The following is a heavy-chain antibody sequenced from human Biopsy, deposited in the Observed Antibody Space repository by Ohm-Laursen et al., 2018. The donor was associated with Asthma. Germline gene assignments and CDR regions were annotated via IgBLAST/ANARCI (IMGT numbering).Heavy chain of an antibody. CDR1: GGSMTPTSHY. V-gene: IGHV4-39*01. D-gene: IGHD3-3*01. Sequence: GTLSLTCTVSGGSMTPTSHYWDWIRQAPGKGLEWIGYISYGGKTSYNPSLKNRVTTSRDTSKNQFSLRLTSATAADTAVYFCARRITIFGVVQKDHGMDAWGQGTTVIVSS. CDR3: ARRITIFGVVQKDHGMDA. CDR2: ISYGGKT. J-gene: IGHJ6*02.